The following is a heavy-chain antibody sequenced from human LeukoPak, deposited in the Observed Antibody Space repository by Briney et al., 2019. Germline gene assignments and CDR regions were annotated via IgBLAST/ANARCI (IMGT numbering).Heavy chain of an antibody. J-gene: IGHJ4*02. D-gene: IGHD2-8*01. Sequence: ASVKVSCKASGGTFSSYAISWVRQAPGQGLKWMGGIIPIFGTANYAQKFQGRVTITADESTSTAYMELSSLRSEDTAVYYCAKARAAPRPYCTNGVCYTLEGFDYWGQGTLVTVSS. V-gene: IGHV1-69*13. CDR3: AKARAAPRPYCTNGVCYTLEGFDY. CDR1: GGTFSSYA. CDR2: IIPIFGTA.